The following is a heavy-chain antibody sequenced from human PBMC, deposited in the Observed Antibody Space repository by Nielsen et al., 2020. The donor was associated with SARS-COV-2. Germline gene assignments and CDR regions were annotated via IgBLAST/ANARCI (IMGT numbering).Heavy chain of an antibody. CDR2: IWYDGSNK. V-gene: IGHV3-33*01. CDR1: GFTFSSYG. CDR3: ARDSDWLFRFDY. J-gene: IGHJ4*02. D-gene: IGHD3-9*01. Sequence: GESLKISCAASGFTFSSYGMHWVRQAPGKGLEWVAVIWYDGSNKYYADSVKGRFTISRDNSKNTLYLQMNSLRAEDTAVYYCARDSDWLFRFDYWGQGTLVTVSS.